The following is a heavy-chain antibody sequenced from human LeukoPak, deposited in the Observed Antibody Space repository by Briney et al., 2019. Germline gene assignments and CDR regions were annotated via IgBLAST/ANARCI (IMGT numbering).Heavy chain of an antibody. Sequence: SETLSLTCTVSGGSISSYYWGWIRQPPGKGLEWIGYIYYSGSTNYNPSLKSRVTISVDTSKNQFSLKLSSVTAADTAVYYCARFAAPLNWFDPWGQGTLVTVSS. J-gene: IGHJ5*02. D-gene: IGHD6-13*01. V-gene: IGHV4-59*01. CDR1: GGSISSYY. CDR3: ARFAAPLNWFDP. CDR2: IYYSGST.